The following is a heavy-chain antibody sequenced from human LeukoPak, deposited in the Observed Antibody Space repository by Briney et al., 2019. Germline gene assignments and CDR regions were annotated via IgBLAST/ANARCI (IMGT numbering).Heavy chain of an antibody. CDR1: GFTFSSYA. CDR3: AKLPQMGQQLAPVHY. D-gene: IGHD6-13*01. Sequence: GGSLRLSCAASGFTFSSYAMSWVRQAPGKGLEWVSVISGSGGSTYSADSVKGRFTISRDNSKNTLYLQMNSLRAEDTAVYYCAKLPQMGQQLAPVHYWGQGTLVTVSS. CDR2: ISGSGGST. J-gene: IGHJ4*02. V-gene: IGHV3-23*01.